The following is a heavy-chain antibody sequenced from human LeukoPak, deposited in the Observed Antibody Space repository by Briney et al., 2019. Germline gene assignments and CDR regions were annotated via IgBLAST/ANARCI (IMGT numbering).Heavy chain of an antibody. Sequence: PGGSLRLSCAASGFTFSSYAMHWVRQAPGKGLEWVAVISYDGSNKYYADSVKGRFTISRDNSKNTLYLQMNSLRAEDTAVYYCARETNSNYDYWGQGTLVTVSS. CDR3: ARETNSNYDY. J-gene: IGHJ4*02. CDR2: ISYDGSNK. V-gene: IGHV3-30-3*01. D-gene: IGHD4-11*01. CDR1: GFTFSSYA.